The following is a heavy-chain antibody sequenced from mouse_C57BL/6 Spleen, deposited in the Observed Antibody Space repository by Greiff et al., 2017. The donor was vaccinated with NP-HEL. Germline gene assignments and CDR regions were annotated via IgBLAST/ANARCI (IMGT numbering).Heavy chain of an antibody. J-gene: IGHJ3*01. V-gene: IGHV1-69*01. Sequence: VQLQQPGAELVMPGASVKLSCKASGYTFTSYWMHWVKQRPGQGLEWIGEIDPSDSYTNYNKKFKGKSTLTVDKSSSTAYMQLSSLTSEDSAVYYCARTYYSNYVFAYWGQGTLVTVSA. CDR2: IDPSDSYT. CDR1: GYTFTSYW. CDR3: ARTYYSNYVFAY. D-gene: IGHD2-5*01.